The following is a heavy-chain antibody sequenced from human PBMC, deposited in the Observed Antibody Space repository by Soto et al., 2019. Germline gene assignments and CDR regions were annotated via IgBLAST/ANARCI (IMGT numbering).Heavy chain of an antibody. D-gene: IGHD6-13*01. CDR3: ARRYSSAFDI. CDR1: GVSISSYY. CDR2: IYYSGST. J-gene: IGHJ3*02. Sequence: QVQLQESGPGLVTTSETLSLTCTVSGVSISSYYWSWIRQPPGKGLEWIGYIYYSGSTNYNPSLQSRVTISVETSKNQFSLSLSSVSAADTAVYYCARRYSSAFDICGQETMVTVSS. V-gene: IGHV4-59*08.